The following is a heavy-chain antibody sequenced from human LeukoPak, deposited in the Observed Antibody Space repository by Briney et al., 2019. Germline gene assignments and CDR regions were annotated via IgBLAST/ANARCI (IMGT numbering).Heavy chain of an antibody. D-gene: IGHD4-23*01. CDR3: ARDWSCGGNSLSLDY. CDR1: GFTFSSYG. CDR2: ISYDGSNK. V-gene: IGHV3-30*03. J-gene: IGHJ4*02. Sequence: GGSLRLSCAASGFTFSSYGMHWVRQAPGKGLEWVAVISYDGSNKYYADSVKGRFTISRDNSKNTLYLQMNSLRTEDTAVYYCARDWSCGGNSLSLDYWGQGTLVTVSS.